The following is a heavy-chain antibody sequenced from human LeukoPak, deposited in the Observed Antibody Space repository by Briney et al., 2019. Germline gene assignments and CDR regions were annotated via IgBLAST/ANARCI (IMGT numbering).Heavy chain of an antibody. V-gene: IGHV3-21*01. Sequence: GGSLRLSCAASGFTFNNYAMTWVRQAPGKGLEWVSSISSSSYIYYADSVKGRFTISRDNAKNSLYLQMNSLRAEDTAVYYCARGGGGTTLGYLGQGTLVNVPS. CDR3: ARGGGGTTLGY. CDR1: GFTFNNYA. J-gene: IGHJ4*02. D-gene: IGHD1-7*01. CDR2: ISSSSYI.